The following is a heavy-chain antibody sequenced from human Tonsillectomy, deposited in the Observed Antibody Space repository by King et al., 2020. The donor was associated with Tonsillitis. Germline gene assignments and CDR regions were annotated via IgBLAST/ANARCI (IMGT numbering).Heavy chain of an antibody. Sequence: VQLQQWGAGLLKPSETLSLTCAVYGGSFSDYYWGWIRQPPGKGLGWIGEINHSGSTNYNPSLKSRVTISVDSSKNQFSLRLSSMTAADTAVYYGAREEDRYCSGGSCSTPWYMDVWGKGTTVTVSS. V-gene: IGHV4-34*01. J-gene: IGHJ6*03. CDR3: AREEDRYCSGGSCSTPWYMDV. CDR2: INHSGST. CDR1: GGSFSDYY. D-gene: IGHD2-15*01.